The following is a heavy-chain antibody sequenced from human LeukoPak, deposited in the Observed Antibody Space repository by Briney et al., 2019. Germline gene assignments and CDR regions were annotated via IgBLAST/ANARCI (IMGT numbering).Heavy chain of an antibody. CDR3: VRDVVPYSSNWYYFDY. J-gene: IGHJ4*02. CDR2: IYSGGDT. V-gene: IGHV3-66*01. Sequence: GGSLRLSCVASGFTFSNYMSWVRQAPGKGLEWVSIIYSGGDTYYADSVKGRFTISRDNSKNALYLQMNSLRAEDTAVYYCVRDVVPYSSNWYYFDYWGQGTLVTVSS. D-gene: IGHD6-13*01. CDR1: GFTFSNY.